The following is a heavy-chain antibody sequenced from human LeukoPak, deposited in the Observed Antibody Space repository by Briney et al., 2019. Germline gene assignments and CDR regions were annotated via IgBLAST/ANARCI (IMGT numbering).Heavy chain of an antibody. V-gene: IGHV3-7*01. CDR3: ARYCSSTSCNDAFDM. Sequence: GGSLRLSCAASTSTFRNYWMSWVRQAPGKGLEWVANIKHDGSGKYYVDSVKGRFTISRDNAKNSLYLQMNSLRAEDTAVYYCARYCSSTSCNDAFDMWGQGTMVTVSS. CDR1: TSTFRNYW. J-gene: IGHJ3*02. CDR2: IKHDGSGK. D-gene: IGHD2-2*01.